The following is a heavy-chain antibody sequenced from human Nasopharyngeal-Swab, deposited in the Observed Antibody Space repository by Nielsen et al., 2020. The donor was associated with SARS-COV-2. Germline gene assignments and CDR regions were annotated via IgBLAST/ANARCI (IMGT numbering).Heavy chain of an antibody. CDR3: ARGGVDGGDTAMVTLRRAFDP. CDR2: IYYSGST. J-gene: IGHJ5*02. Sequence: PGKGLEWIGSIYYSGSTYYNPSLKSRVTISVDTSKNQFSLKLSSVTAADTAVYYCARGGVDGGDTAMVTLRRAFDPWGQGTLVTVSS. V-gene: IGHV4-39*07. D-gene: IGHD5-18*01.